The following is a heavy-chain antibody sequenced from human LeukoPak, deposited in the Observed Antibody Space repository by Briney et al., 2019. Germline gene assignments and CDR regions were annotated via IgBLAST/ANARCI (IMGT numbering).Heavy chain of an antibody. CDR3: AKWAVSGRGFDY. CDR2: ITGSGGST. Sequence: GSLRLSCAASGFPFSSYAMSWVRQAPGKGLEWVSDITGSGGSTHYADSVKGRFTISRDNSKNTLYLQMNSLRAEDTAVYYCAKWAVSGRGFDYWGQGTLVTVSS. V-gene: IGHV3-23*01. D-gene: IGHD6-19*01. J-gene: IGHJ4*02. CDR1: GFPFSSYA.